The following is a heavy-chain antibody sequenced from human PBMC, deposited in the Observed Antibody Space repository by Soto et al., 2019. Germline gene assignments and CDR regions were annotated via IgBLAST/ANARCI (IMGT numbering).Heavy chain of an antibody. Sequence: GASVKVSCKASGYTFTSYGISWVRQAPGQGLEWMGWISAYNGNTNYAQKLRGRVTMTTDTSTSTAYMELRSLRSDDTAVYYCARVVCTIGVCYFGWFAPGGQETLVTVPS. CDR3: ARVVCTIGVCYFGWFAP. CDR1: GYTFTSYG. D-gene: IGHD2-8*01. CDR2: ISAYNGNT. J-gene: IGHJ5*02. V-gene: IGHV1-18*01.